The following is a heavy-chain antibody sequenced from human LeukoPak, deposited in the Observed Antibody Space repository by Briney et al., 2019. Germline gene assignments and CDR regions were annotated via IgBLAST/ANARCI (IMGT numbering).Heavy chain of an antibody. D-gene: IGHD2-15*01. Sequence: GASVKVSCKASGYTFTGYYMHWVRQAPGQGLEWMGWINPNSGGTNYAQKFQGRVTMTRDTSISTAYMELSRLRSDDTAVYYCARVGYCSGGSCYNFRRRGRDYWGQGTLVTVSS. V-gene: IGHV1-2*02. J-gene: IGHJ4*02. CDR3: ARVGYCSGGSCYNFRRRGRDY. CDR1: GYTFTGYY. CDR2: INPNSGGT.